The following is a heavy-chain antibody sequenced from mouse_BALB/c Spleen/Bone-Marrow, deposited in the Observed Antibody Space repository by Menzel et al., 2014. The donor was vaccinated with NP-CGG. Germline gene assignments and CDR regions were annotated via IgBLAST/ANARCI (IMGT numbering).Heavy chain of an antibody. CDR2: ISTYYGNA. CDR3: TRGGRYDEVAY. D-gene: IGHD2-14*01. CDR1: SYTFTDYA. V-gene: IGHV1-67*01. J-gene: IGHJ3*01. Sequence: LQESGPELVRPGVSVKISCKVSSYTFTDYAMHWVKQSHAKSLEWIGVISTYYGNANYNQKFKGKATMTVDKSSSTAYMELARLTSEDSAVYYCTRGGRYDEVAYWGQGTLVTVSA.